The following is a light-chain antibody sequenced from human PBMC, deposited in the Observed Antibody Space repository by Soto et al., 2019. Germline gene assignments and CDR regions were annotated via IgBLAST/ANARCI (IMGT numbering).Light chain of an antibody. J-gene: IGKJ1*01. Sequence: ETVMTQSPATLSVSPGGRATLSCRASQSISDTLAWYQQKPGQAPRLLIHGASTRATGFPARFSGSGSGTDFTLTISSLQYEDFAVYYFHQYNNWPWTFGQGTKVEIK. CDR3: HQYNNWPWT. CDR1: QSISDT. V-gene: IGKV3-15*01. CDR2: GAS.